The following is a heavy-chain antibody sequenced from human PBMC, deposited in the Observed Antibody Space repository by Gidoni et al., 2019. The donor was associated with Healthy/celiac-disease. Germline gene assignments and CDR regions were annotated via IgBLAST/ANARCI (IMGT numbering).Heavy chain of an antibody. CDR2: IIPIFGTA. V-gene: IGHV1-69*06. CDR1: GGTFSSYA. D-gene: IGHD3-3*01. CDR3: ASQLRFLEGDSGWFDP. J-gene: IGHJ5*02. Sequence: QVQLVQSGAEVKKPGSSVTVSCKASGGTFSSYAISWVRQAPGQGLEWMGGIIPIFGTANYAQKFQGRVTITADKSTSTAYMELSSLRSEDTAVYYCASQLRFLEGDSGWFDPWGQGTLVTVSS.